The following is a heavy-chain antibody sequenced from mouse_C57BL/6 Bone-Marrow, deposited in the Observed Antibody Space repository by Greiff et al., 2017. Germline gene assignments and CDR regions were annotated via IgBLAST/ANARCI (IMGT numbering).Heavy chain of an antibody. Sequence: QVQLKQPGAELVMPGASVKLSCKASGYTFTSYWMHWVKQRPGQGLEWIGEIDPSDSYTNYNQKFKGKSTLTVDKSSSPAYMQLSSLTSEDSAVYDCAREVYYGYFFDYWGQGTTLTVSS. V-gene: IGHV1-69*01. CDR2: IDPSDSYT. J-gene: IGHJ2*01. CDR1: GYTFTSYW. CDR3: AREVYYGYFFDY. D-gene: IGHD2-2*01.